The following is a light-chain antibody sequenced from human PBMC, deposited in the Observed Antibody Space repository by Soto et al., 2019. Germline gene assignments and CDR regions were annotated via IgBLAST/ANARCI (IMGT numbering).Light chain of an antibody. CDR2: AAS. Sequence: DIQMTQSPSSLSASVGDRVTITCRASQSISSYLNWYQQKPGKAPKLLIYAASSLQSGVPSRFSGSGSGTDFTLITSSLQPEEFATYYFQQSYSTLWTFGQGTKVEIK. CDR1: QSISSY. CDR3: QQSYSTLWT. V-gene: IGKV1-39*01. J-gene: IGKJ1*01.